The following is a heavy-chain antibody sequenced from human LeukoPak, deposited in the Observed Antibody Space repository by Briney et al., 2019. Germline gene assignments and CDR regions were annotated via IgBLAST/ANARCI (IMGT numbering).Heavy chain of an antibody. D-gene: IGHD2-15*01. CDR3: ARRSNCSGGSCYVLGYYYMDV. CDR1: GYTFTGYY. V-gene: IGHV1-2*02. CDR2: INPNSGGT. J-gene: IGHJ6*03. Sequence: ASVKVSCKASGYTFTGYYMHWVRQAPGQGLEWMGWINPNSGGTNYAQKFQGRVTMTRDTSISTAYMELSRLRSDDTAVYYCARRSNCSGGSCYVLGYYYMDVWGKGTTVTVSS.